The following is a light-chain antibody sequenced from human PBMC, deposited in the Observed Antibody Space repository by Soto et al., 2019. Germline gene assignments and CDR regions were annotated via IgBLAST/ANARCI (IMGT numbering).Light chain of an antibody. Sequence: QSALTQPASVSGSPGQSITFSCTGTSSDVGDYNYVSWYQQHPGKAPKLMVYDVSKRPSGVSNRFSGSKSGNTAPLTISGLQAEDEADYYCSSYTRSSTLVVFGGGTKVTVL. J-gene: IGLJ2*01. CDR3: SSYTRSSTLVV. CDR2: DVS. V-gene: IGLV2-14*03. CDR1: SSDVGDYNY.